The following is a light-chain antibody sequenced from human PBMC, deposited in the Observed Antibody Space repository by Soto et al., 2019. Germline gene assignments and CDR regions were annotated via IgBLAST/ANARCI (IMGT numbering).Light chain of an antibody. Sequence: QSALTQPASVSGSPGQSITISCTGTSSDLAIYNYVAWYQQQPGQAPKLMIYQVTNRPSGVSNRFSGSRSGNTASLTTSGLQAEDEADYYCSSYTDSSNYVFGTGTKLTVL. CDR2: QVT. CDR1: SSDLAIYNY. CDR3: SSYTDSSNYV. J-gene: IGLJ1*01. V-gene: IGLV2-14*01.